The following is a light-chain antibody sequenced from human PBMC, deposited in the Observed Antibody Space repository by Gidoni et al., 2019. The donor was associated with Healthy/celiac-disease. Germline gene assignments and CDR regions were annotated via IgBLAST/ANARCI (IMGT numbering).Light chain of an antibody. V-gene: IGLV1-44*01. Sequence: QPVLTQPPSAVGTPGQRVTISCSGSSSNIGSNTGNWYQQLPGTAPKLLIYSNNPRPSVVPDRFSGSKSGTSASLAISGLHSEDEADYYCAAWDDSLNGPQVVFGGGTNLTVL. J-gene: IGLJ2*01. CDR1: SSNIGSNT. CDR3: AAWDDSLNGPQVV. CDR2: SNN.